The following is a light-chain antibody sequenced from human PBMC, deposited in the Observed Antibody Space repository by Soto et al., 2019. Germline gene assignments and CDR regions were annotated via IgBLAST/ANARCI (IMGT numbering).Light chain of an antibody. J-gene: IGKJ5*01. CDR3: KHYGTAPST. CDR1: QSVNSRY. CDR2: GAS. V-gene: IGKV3-20*01. Sequence: EIVLTQSPGTLSFSPGESATLSCRASQSVNSRYLAWYQQKPGQAPRLLIHGASNRATGIPDRFSGSGSGTHFSLTISRLEPEDFAVYYCKHYGTAPSTFDQVTKLKTK.